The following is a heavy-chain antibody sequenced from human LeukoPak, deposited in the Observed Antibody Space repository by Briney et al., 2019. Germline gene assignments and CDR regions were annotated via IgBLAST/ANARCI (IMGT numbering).Heavy chain of an antibody. D-gene: IGHD3-22*01. V-gene: IGHV1-2*02. Sequence: GASVKVSCKASGYTFTGYYMHWVRQAPGQGLEWMGWINPNSGNTGYAQKFQGRVTMTRDTSISTAYMELSRLRSDDTAVYYCARLEQDYYDSSGYYRGRYYYYYMDVWGKGTTVTVSS. CDR3: ARLEQDYYDSSGYYRGRYYYYYMDV. J-gene: IGHJ6*03. CDR2: INPNSGNT. CDR1: GYTFTGYY.